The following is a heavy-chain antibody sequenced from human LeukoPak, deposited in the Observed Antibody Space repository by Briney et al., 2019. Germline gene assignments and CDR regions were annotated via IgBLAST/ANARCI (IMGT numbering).Heavy chain of an antibody. J-gene: IGHJ3*02. CDR3: ARVVAVADRAFDI. CDR2: ISSSSSYI. D-gene: IGHD6-19*01. CDR1: GFTFSSYS. V-gene: IGHV3-21*01. Sequence: PGGSLRLSCAASGFTFSSYSMNWVRQAPGKGLEWVSSISSSSSYIYYADSVEGRFTISRDNAKNSLYPQMNSLRAEDTAVYYCARVVAVADRAFDIWGQGTMVTVSS.